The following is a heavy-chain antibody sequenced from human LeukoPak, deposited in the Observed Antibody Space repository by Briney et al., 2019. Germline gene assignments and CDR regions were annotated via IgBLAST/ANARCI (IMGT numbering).Heavy chain of an antibody. D-gene: IGHD6-13*01. Sequence: GASLQISCRGSGSSFTSHWIGWVRQMPGKGLEWMAIIYAGDSGTRISPSFQGQVTISADKSISTAYLQWSSLKASDTAIYYCTRHIAAAGPDYWGQGTLVTVSS. CDR3: TRHIAAAGPDY. CDR1: GSSFTSHW. V-gene: IGHV5-51*01. J-gene: IGHJ4*02. CDR2: IYAGDSGT.